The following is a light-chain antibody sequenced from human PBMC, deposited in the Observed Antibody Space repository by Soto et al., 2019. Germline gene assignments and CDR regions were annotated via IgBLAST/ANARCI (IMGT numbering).Light chain of an antibody. J-gene: IGLJ7*01. CDR1: SADIGAFNY. Sequence: QSVLTQPASVSGSPGQSITISCAGTSADIGAFNYVSWYQHHPGKAPKLLIYDVSDRPSGVSTRFSASKSANTASLTISGLQADDEDDYYCSSYSDSSALVFGGGTQLTVL. V-gene: IGLV2-14*03. CDR3: SSYSDSSALV. CDR2: DVS.